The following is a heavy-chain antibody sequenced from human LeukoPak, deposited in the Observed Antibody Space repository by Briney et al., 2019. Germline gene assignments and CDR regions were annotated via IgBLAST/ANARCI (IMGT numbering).Heavy chain of an antibody. D-gene: IGHD2-2*01. CDR3: ARHVVPAAPLNWNYGSWFDP. CDR2: FYHSGST. J-gene: IGHJ5*02. Sequence: PSETLSLTCAASGYSISSGYYWGWIRQPPGKGLEWIGSFYHSGSTYYNPSLKSRVTISVDTSKNQFSLKLSSVTAADTAVYYCARHVVPAAPLNWNYGSWFDPWGQGTLVTVSS. V-gene: IGHV4-38-2*01. CDR1: GYSISSGYY.